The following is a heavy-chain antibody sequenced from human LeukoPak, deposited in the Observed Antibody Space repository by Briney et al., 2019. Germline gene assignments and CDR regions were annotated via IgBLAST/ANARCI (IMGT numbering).Heavy chain of an antibody. CDR2: ISTSSSYI. J-gene: IGHJ1*01. CDR3: ARDENAYCSGGSCSYFQH. V-gene: IGHV3-21*01. D-gene: IGHD2-15*01. CDR1: GFTFSSYS. Sequence: GGSLRLSCAASGFTFSSYSMNWVRQAPGKGLEWVSSISTSSSYIYYADSVRGRFTISRDNARNSLYPQMNSLRGEDTAVYYCARDENAYCSGGSCSYFQHWGQGTLVTVSS.